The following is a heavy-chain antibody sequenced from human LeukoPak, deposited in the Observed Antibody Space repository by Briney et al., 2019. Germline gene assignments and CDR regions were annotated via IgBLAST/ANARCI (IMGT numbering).Heavy chain of an antibody. V-gene: IGHV3-23*01. CDR1: GFSFSSYA. CDR3: AKVATWTYFDS. CDR2: IGDSGVPT. J-gene: IGHJ4*02. Sequence: GGSLRLSCAASGFSFSSYAMSWVRQAPGRGLEWVSSIGDSGVPTYYADSVKGRFTISRDNSQNTLYLQMNSLGADDTAVYYCAKVATWTYFDSWGQGTLVTVSS. D-gene: IGHD3/OR15-3a*01.